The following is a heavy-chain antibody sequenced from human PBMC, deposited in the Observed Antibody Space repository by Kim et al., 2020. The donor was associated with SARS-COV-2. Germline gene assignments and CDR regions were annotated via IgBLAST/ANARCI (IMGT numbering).Heavy chain of an antibody. V-gene: IGHV3-23*01. J-gene: IGHJ5*02. Sequence: GGSLRLSCAASGFTFSSYVMSWVRQVPGKGLEWVSLISGSGDTTYDADSVRGRFTISRDNPKNTLYLQMNTLRAEDTAVYYCSRIVWGNYRYSGSWGQGTLVTVSS. CDR2: ISGSGDTT. D-gene: IGHD3-16*02. CDR3: SRIVWGNYRYSGS. CDR1: GFTFSSYV.